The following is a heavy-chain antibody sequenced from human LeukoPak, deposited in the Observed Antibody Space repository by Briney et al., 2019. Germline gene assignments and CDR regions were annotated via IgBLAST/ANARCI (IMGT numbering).Heavy chain of an antibody. J-gene: IGHJ5*02. CDR2: TYYSGST. CDR1: GGSISSYY. Sequence: SETLSLTCTVSGGSISSYYWSWIRQPPGKGLEWIGYTYYSGSTNYNPSLKSRVTISVDTSKNQFSLKLSSVTAADTAVYYCARVKYNWNDVRWFDPWGQGTLVTVSS. CDR3: ARVKYNWNDVRWFDP. V-gene: IGHV4-59*01. D-gene: IGHD1-20*01.